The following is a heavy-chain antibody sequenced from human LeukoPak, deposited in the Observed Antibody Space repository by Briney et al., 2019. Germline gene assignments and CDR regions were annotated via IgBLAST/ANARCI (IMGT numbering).Heavy chain of an antibody. CDR2: IYDSGST. Sequence: PSQTLSLTCTVSGASIRSGDYYWSWIRQPPGKGLEWIGYIYDSGSTYYNPSLKSRITISVDTSEDRFSLKLSSVTATDTAVYYCARDCSGGSCYGAFDIWGQGTMVTVSS. V-gene: IGHV4-30-4*01. CDR1: GASIRSGDYY. CDR3: ARDCSGGSCYGAFDI. J-gene: IGHJ3*02. D-gene: IGHD2-15*01.